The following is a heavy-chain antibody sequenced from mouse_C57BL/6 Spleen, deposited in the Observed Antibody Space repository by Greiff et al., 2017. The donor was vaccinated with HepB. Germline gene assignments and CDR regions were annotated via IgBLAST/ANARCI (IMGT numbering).Heavy chain of an antibody. V-gene: IGHV6-3*01. Sequence: EVMLVESGGGLVQPGGSMKLSCVASGFTFSNYWMNWVRQSPEKGLEWVAQIRLKSDNYATHYAESVKGRFTNSRDDSKSSVYLQMNNLRAEDTGIYYCTEGSSWFAYWGQGTLVTVSA. J-gene: IGHJ3*01. CDR3: TEGSSWFAY. D-gene: IGHD1-1*01. CDR2: IRLKSDNYAT. CDR1: GFTFSNYW.